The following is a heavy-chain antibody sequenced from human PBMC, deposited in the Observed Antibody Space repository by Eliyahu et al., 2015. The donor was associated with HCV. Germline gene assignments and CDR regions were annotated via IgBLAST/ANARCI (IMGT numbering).Heavy chain of an antibody. CDR1: GFTFSSYS. J-gene: IGHJ4*02. CDR2: ISSSSSYI. CDR3: ARDFHETTVTTLGY. Sequence: EVQLVESGGGLVKPGGSLRLSCAASGFTFSSYSMNWVRQAPGKGLEWVSSISSSSSYIYYADSVKGRFTISRDNAKNSLYLQMNSLRAEDTAVYYCARDFHETTVTTLGYWGQGTLVTVSS. D-gene: IGHD4-17*01. V-gene: IGHV3-21*01.